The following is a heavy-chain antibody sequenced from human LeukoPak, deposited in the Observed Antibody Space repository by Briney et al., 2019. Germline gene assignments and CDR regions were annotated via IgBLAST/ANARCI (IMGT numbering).Heavy chain of an antibody. CDR3: ARHVRYSQLEYYFDY. V-gene: IGHV4-39*01. D-gene: IGHD3-9*01. J-gene: IGHJ4*02. CDR2: IYYSGST. CDR1: GGPISSSSYY. Sequence: SETLSLTCTVSGGPISSSSYYWGWIRQPPGKGLEWIGSIYYSGSTYYNPSLKSRVTISVDTSKNQFSLKLSSVTAADTAVYYCARHVRYSQLEYYFDYWGQGTLVTVSS.